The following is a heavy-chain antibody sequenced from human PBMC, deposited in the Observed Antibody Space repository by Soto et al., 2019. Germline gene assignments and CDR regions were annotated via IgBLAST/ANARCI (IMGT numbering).Heavy chain of an antibody. V-gene: IGHV1-69*13. CDR1: GGTFSSYA. CDR2: IIPIFGTA. D-gene: IGHD3-3*01. J-gene: IGHJ5*02. CDR3: ARHYVPKTYYDFWSGYSPTNWFDP. Sequence: SVKVSCKASGGTFSSYAISWVRQAPGQGLEWMGGIIPIFGTANYAQKFQGRVTITADESTSTAYMELSSLRSEDTAVYYCARHYVPKTYYDFWSGYSPTNWFDPWGQGTLVTVSS.